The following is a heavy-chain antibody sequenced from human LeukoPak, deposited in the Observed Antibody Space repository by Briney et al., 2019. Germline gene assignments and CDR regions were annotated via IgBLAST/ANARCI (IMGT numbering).Heavy chain of an antibody. V-gene: IGHV3-21*05. CDR3: ARIYSGRNKGDTFDI. J-gene: IGHJ3*02. D-gene: IGHD1-26*01. CDR2: ISSSSSYT. CDR1: GFTFSSYT. Sequence: GGSLRLSCAASGFTFSSYTMNWIRQAPGKGLEWVSYISSSSSYTNYADSVKGRFTISRDNAKNSLYLQMNSLRAEDTALYYCARIYSGRNKGDTFDIWGQGTIVTVSS.